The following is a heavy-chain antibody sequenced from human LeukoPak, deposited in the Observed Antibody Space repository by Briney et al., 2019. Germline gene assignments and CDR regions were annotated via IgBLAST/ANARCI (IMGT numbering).Heavy chain of an antibody. J-gene: IGHJ4*02. V-gene: IGHV1-69*04. CDR1: GGTFSSYA. Sequence: ASVKVSCKASGGTFSSYAISWVRQAPGQGLEWMGRIIPIFGIANYAQKFQGRVTITADKSRSTAYMELSSLRSEDTAVYYCARQPDGYNSYYFDYWGQGTLVTVSS. CDR3: ARQPDGYNSYYFDY. D-gene: IGHD5-24*01. CDR2: IIPIFGIA.